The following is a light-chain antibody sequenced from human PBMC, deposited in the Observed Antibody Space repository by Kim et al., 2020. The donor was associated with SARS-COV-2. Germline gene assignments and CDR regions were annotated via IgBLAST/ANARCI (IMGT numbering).Light chain of an antibody. V-gene: IGLV3-21*03. CDR3: QVWDSSSDHVV. J-gene: IGLJ2*01. CDR2: DDS. Sequence: PRKAARITCGGNNIGSKSVHWYQQKPGQAPVLVVYDDSDRPSGIPERFSGSNSGNTATLTISRVEAGDEADYYCQVWDSSSDHVVFGGGTQLTVL. CDR1: NIGSKS.